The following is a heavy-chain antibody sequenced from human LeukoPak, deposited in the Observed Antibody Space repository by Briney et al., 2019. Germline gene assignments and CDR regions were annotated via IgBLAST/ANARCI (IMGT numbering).Heavy chain of an antibody. CDR3: AKYGHYSSTSCLSVYYYYGMDV. V-gene: IGHV3-21*04. J-gene: IGHJ6*02. D-gene: IGHD2-2*01. Sequence: GGSLRLSCAASGFTFSSYSMNWVRQAPGKGLEWVSSISSSSSYIYYADSVKGRFTISRDNAKNTLYLQMNSLRAEDTAVYYCAKYGHYSSTSCLSVYYYYGMDVWGQGTTVTVSS. CDR2: ISSSSSYI. CDR1: GFTFSSYS.